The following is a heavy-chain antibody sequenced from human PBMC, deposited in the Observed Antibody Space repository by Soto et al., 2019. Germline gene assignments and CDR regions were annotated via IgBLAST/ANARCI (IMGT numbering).Heavy chain of an antibody. V-gene: IGHV4-34*01. CDR1: GRSDSGYY. CDR3: ARRPAVVTYYYYGRDV. Sequence: PSDTLSLTFAVDGRSDSGYYWDRNRQPPGKGLEWIGEINHSGSTNYNPSLKSRVTISVDTSKNQFSLKLSSVTAADTAVYYCARRPAVVTYYYYGRDVWGQGTTVTV. J-gene: IGHJ6*02. CDR2: INHSGST. D-gene: IGHD2-15*01.